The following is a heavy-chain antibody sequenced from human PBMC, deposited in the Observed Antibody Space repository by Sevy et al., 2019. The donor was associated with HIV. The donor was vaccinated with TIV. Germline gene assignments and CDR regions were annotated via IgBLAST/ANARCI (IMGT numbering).Heavy chain of an antibody. Sequence: ASVKVSCKTSGYTFINYGFSWVRQAPGQGLEWMGFISVYNGYINYAQKFQGRVTVTTDTSTATGYMELKSLRDDDTAIYYCVRDECDTDVCLDFWGQGTLVTVSS. D-gene: IGHD2-21*02. CDR2: ISVYNGYI. CDR1: GYTFINYG. V-gene: IGHV1-18*01. CDR3: VRDECDTDVCLDF. J-gene: IGHJ4*02.